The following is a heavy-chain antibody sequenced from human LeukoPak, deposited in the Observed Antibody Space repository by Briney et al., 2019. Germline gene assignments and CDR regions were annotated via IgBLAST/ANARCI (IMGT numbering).Heavy chain of an antibody. D-gene: IGHD3-22*01. CDR3: ARDRVKGLFTMIPRNAFDI. V-gene: IGHV1-8*01. J-gene: IGHJ3*02. CDR1: GYTFTSYD. CDR2: MNPNSGNT. Sequence: ASVKVSCKASGYTFTSYDINWVRQATGQGLEWMGWMNPNSGNTGYAQKFQGRVTMTRDTSTSTVYMELSSLRSEDTAVYYCARDRVKGLFTMIPRNAFDIWGQGTMVTVSS.